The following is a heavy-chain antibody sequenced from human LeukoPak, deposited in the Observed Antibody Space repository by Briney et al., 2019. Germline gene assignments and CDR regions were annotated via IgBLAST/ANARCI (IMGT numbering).Heavy chain of an antibody. J-gene: IGHJ4*02. CDR1: GFIVSSYY. Sequence: GGSLRLSCAASGFIVSSYYMNWVRQAPGKGLEWVSVIYSGGSTYYADSVKGRFTISRDNSKNTLYLQMNSLRAEDTAVYYCARGYGLVYCSGGSCYSYFDYWGQGTLVTVSS. D-gene: IGHD2-15*01. CDR2: IYSGGST. CDR3: ARGYGLVYCSGGSCYSYFDY. V-gene: IGHV3-66*01.